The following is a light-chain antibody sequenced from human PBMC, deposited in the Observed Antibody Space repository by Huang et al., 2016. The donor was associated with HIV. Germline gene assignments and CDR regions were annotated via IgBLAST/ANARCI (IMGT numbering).Light chain of an antibody. CDR2: GSS. Sequence: EIVMTQSPPTLSVSPGERAALSCRASQSVSANLDWYQKKPGQAPRVLIYGSSTRATCIPARFSGSGSETEFTLTIRSLQSEDVAVYYCQQYSRWPPAFGGGTKVEIK. V-gene: IGKV3-15*01. CDR1: QSVSAN. J-gene: IGKJ4*01. CDR3: QQYSRWPPA.